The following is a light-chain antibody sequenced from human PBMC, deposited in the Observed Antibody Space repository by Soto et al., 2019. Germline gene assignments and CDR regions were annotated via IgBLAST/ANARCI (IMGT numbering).Light chain of an antibody. CDR1: QSVSSY. Sequence: EIVLTQSPATLSLSPGERATLSCRASQSVSSYLAWYQQKPGQAPRLLIYDASNRATDIPARFSGSGSGTDFTLTISSPEPEDFAVYYCQQRSNWPSITFGQGTRLEIK. CDR3: QQRSNWPSIT. CDR2: DAS. J-gene: IGKJ5*01. V-gene: IGKV3-11*01.